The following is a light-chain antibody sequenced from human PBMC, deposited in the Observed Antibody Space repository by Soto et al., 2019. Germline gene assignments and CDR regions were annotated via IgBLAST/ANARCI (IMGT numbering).Light chain of an antibody. V-gene: IGKV1-9*01. CDR2: AAS. CDR1: QGISSF. Sequence: IRVTQTPSSLSASVGDRVTITCRASQGISSFLAWYQQKPGKAPKLLIYAASSLQSGVPSRFSGSGFGTDFTLTITSLQPEDFATYYCQQVESYPSTFGGGTKVDIK. J-gene: IGKJ4*01. CDR3: QQVESYPST.